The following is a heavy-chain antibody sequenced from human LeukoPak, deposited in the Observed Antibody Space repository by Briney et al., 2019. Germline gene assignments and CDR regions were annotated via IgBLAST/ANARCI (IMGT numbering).Heavy chain of an antibody. CDR2: INPNSGGT. CDR3: ARPYYDFWSGKTYGMDV. Sequence: GASVKVSCKASGYTFTGYYMHWVRQAPGQGLEWMGWINPNSGGTNYAQKFQGRVTMTRDTSISTAYMELSRLRSDDTAVYYCARPYYDFWSGKTYGMDVWGQGTTVTVSS. J-gene: IGHJ6*02. V-gene: IGHV1-2*02. D-gene: IGHD3-3*01. CDR1: GYTFTGYY.